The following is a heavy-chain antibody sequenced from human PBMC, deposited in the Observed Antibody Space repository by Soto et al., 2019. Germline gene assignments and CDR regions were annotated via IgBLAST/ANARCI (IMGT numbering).Heavy chain of an antibody. CDR3: VRAFGVAAAGPFDY. J-gene: IGHJ4*02. D-gene: IGHD6-13*01. CDR2: IYYTGNT. CDR1: GGSISTSDYS. Sequence: SETLSLTCTVSGGSISTSDYSWGWIRQPPGKGLEWIGTIYYTGNTYYYPSLKSRVTISVDTSKNQFSLKLSSVTAADTAVYYCVRAFGVAAAGPFDYWGQGTLVPVSS. V-gene: IGHV4-39*01.